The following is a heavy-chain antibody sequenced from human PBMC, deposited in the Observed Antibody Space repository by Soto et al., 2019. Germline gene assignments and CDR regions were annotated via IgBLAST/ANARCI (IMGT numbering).Heavy chain of an antibody. Sequence: GGSLRLSCAASGFTFSSYGMHWVRQAPGKGLEWVAVIWYDGSNKYYADSVKGRFTISRDNSKNTLYLQMNSLRAEDTAVYYCAREEQQLYFDYWGQGTLVTVSS. V-gene: IGHV3-33*01. CDR1: GFTFSSYG. J-gene: IGHJ4*02. CDR2: IWYDGSNK. D-gene: IGHD6-13*01. CDR3: AREEQQLYFDY.